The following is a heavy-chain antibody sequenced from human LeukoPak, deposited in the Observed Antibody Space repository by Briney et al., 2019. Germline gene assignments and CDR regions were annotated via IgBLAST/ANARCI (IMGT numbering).Heavy chain of an antibody. CDR2: IYYSGST. J-gene: IGHJ3*02. Sequence: TSETLSLTCTVSGASISSTTYYWGWIRQPPRKGLEWIASIYYSGSTYYNPSLKSRVTISVDTSKNQFSLKLSSVTAADTAVYYCAREDQQQLGQFSYDAFDIWGQGTMVTVSS. D-gene: IGHD6-13*01. V-gene: IGHV4-39*02. CDR3: AREDQQQLGQFSYDAFDI. CDR1: GASISSTTYY.